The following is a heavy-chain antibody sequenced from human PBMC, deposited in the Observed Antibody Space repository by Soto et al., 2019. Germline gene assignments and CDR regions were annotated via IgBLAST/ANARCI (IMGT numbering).Heavy chain of an antibody. D-gene: IGHD1-26*01. CDR2: IKQDGSEK. CDR1: GFTFSSYW. V-gene: IGHV3-7*01. CDR3: ARDCEGATIYYFDY. Sequence: PGGSLRLSCAASGFTFSSYWMSWVRQAPGKGLEWVANIKQDGSEKYYVDSVKGRFTISRDNAKNSLYLQMNSLRAEDTAVYYCARDCEGATIYYFDYWGQGTLVTVSS. J-gene: IGHJ4*02.